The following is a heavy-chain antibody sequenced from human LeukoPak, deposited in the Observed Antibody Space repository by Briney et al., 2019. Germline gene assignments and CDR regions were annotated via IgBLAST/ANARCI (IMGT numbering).Heavy chain of an antibody. CDR2: IYPGDSDT. J-gene: IGHJ6*02. CDR1: GYNFTSYW. V-gene: IGHV5-51*01. D-gene: IGHD3-3*01. Sequence: GESLKISCKGSGYNFTSYWIGWVRQVPGKGLEWMGIIYPGDSDTRYSPSFQGQVTISADKSISTAYLQWSSLKASDTAMYYCARHRRVGDFWSGYYDPNYGMDVWGQGTTVTVSS. CDR3: ARHRRVGDFWSGYYDPNYGMDV.